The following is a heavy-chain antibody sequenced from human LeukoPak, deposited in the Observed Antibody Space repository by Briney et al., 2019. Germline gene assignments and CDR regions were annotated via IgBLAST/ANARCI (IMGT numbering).Heavy chain of an antibody. D-gene: IGHD6-6*01. CDR2: IWYDGSEK. V-gene: IGHV3-33*01. Sequence: GGFLRLSCAASGFTFSQFGMHWVRQAPGKGLEWVAIIWYDGSEKFYGDSAKGRFTISRDNSKNTLYLQMNSLRAEDTAVYYCARDRGTTSSAGYYFDYWGQGTLVTVSS. CDR1: GFTFSQFG. CDR3: ARDRGTTSSAGYYFDY. J-gene: IGHJ4*02.